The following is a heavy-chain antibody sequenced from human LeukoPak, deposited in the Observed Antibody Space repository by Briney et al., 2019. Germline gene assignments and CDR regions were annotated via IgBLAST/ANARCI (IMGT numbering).Heavy chain of an antibody. CDR1: GYTFTNYA. D-gene: IGHD3-22*01. J-gene: IGHJ4*02. CDR3: ARSITMIVVGPFDY. Sequence: GASVKVSCKASGYTFTNYAIHWVRQAPGQRLEWMGWINAVNGNTKYSQKFQGRVTITRDTSASTAYMELSSLRSEDTAVYYCARSITMIVVGPFDYWGQGTLATVSS. CDR2: INAVNGNT. V-gene: IGHV1-3*01.